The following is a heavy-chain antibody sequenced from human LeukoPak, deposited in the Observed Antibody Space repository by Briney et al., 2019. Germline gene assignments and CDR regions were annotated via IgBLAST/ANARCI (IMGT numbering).Heavy chain of an antibody. D-gene: IGHD3-3*01. CDR1: GYTFTSYD. CDR3: ARGTTAFFFGDY. CDR2: MNPNSGNT. V-gene: IGHV1-8*01. Sequence: ASVKVSCKASGYTFTSYDINWVRQATGQGLEWMGWMNPNSGNTGYAQKFQGRVTMTRDMSTSTVYMELSSLRSEDTAVYYCARGTTAFFFGDYWGQGTLVTVSS. J-gene: IGHJ4*02.